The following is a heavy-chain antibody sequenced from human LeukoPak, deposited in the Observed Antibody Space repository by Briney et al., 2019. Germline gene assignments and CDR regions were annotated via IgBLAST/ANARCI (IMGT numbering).Heavy chain of an antibody. CDR2: ISGSGGST. V-gene: IGHV3-23*01. J-gene: IGHJ4*02. CDR3: AKDSQYSFDY. CDR1: GFILSSYG. Sequence: GGSLRLSCVASGFILSSYGMSWVRQAPGKGLEWVSAISGSGGSTYYADSVKGRFTISRDNSKNTLYLQMNSLRAEDTAVYYCAKDSQYSFDYWGQGTLVTVSS. D-gene: IGHD2-21*01.